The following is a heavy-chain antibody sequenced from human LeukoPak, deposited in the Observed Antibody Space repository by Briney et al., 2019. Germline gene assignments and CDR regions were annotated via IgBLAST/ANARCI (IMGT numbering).Heavy chain of an antibody. CDR2: IFHDGTR. CDR1: GFSITTAYY. CDR3: ARYIGMLYYGDPRGAFDI. Sequence: SETLSLTCSVSGFSITTAYYWGWVRQPPGKGLEWIGNIFHDGTRYYSPSLKSRVTVSLDTPMNQFSLKLSSVTASDTAVYYCARYIGMLYYGDPRGAFDIWGQGTMVTVSS. J-gene: IGHJ3*02. V-gene: IGHV4-38-2*02. D-gene: IGHD4-17*01.